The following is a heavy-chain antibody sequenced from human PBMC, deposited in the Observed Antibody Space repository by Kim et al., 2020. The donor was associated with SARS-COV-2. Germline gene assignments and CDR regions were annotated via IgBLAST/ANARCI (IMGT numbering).Heavy chain of an antibody. V-gene: IGHV4-61*02. D-gene: IGHD3-10*01. CDR1: GGSISSGSYY. Sequence: SETLSLTCTVSGGSISSGSYYWSWIRQPAGKGLEWIGRIYTSGSTNYNPSLKSRVTISVDTSKNQFSLKLSSVTAADTAVYYCARDTDMVRGVTGGGWFDPWGQGTLVTVSS. J-gene: IGHJ5*02. CDR3: ARDTDMVRGVTGGGWFDP. CDR2: IYTSGST.